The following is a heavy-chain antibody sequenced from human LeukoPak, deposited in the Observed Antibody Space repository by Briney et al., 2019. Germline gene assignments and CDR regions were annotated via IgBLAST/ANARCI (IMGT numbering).Heavy chain of an antibody. CDR2: ISWRSGSI. CDR3: ARSSLRASGGIQE. V-gene: IGHV3-9*01. D-gene: IGHD5-12*01. CDR1: GFTFDEYA. J-gene: IGHJ1*01. Sequence: PGGSLRLSCAASGFTFDEYAMNWVRQAPGKGLEWVSGISWRSGSIGCADSVKGRFTISRDNAKNSLYLQMNSLRPEDTALYYCARSSLRASGGIQEWGQGTLVTVSS.